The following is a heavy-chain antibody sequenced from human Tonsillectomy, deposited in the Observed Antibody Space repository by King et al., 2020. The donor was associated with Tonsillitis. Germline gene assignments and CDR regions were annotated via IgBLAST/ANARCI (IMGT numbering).Heavy chain of an antibody. D-gene: IGHD3-3*01. CDR1: GGSINNNY. J-gene: IGHJ5*02. CDR3: ARQYDFWSGYRINWFDP. V-gene: IGHV4-59*01. Sequence: VQLQESGPGLVKPSETLSLTCTVSGGSINNNYWSWIRPPPGKGLEWIGYIYYSGSANYNPSLKSRVTISIDTSKKQFSLKLSSVTAADTAVYYCARQYDFWSGYRINWFDPWGQGTLVTVSA. CDR2: IYYSGSA.